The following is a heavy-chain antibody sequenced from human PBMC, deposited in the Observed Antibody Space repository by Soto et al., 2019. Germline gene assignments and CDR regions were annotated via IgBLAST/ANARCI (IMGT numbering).Heavy chain of an antibody. CDR1: GFSLNTSGMG. J-gene: IGHJ4*02. V-gene: IGHV2-5*01. Sequence: VSGPTLVNPTQTLTLTCTFSGFSLNTSGMGVGWIRQPPGKALEWLALIYWNDDKRYRPSLNSRLTIAKDTSKNQVVLTMTNMDPVDTATYFCAHLNTRGYYFDYWGQGALVTVS. CDR2: IYWNDDK. CDR3: AHLNTRGYYFDY.